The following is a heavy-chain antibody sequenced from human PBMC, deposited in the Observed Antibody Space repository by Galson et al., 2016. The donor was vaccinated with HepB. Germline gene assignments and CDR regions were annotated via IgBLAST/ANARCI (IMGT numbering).Heavy chain of an antibody. D-gene: IGHD3-10*01. CDR3: HVWFGESRYGVDV. V-gene: IGHV3-74*01. J-gene: IGHJ6*02. Sequence: SLRLSCAASGFTSSSYWMHWARQAPGKGLVWVSRISSDGSKTTYADSVEGRFTISRDNAKNTLSLQMNSLRVEDTAVYYCHVWFGESRYGVDVWGQGTTVTVSS. CDR2: ISSDGSKT. CDR1: GFTSSSYW.